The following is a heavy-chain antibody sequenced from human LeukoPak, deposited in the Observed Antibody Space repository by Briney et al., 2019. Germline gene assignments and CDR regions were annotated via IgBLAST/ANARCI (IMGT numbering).Heavy chain of an antibody. V-gene: IGHV3-23*01. D-gene: IGHD1-26*01. J-gene: IGHJ4*02. CDR3: AKREGRYGIVGATMKPIDY. CDR1: GFTFSSYA. Sequence: GGSLRLSCAASGFTFSSYAMSWVRQAPGKGLEWVSAISGSGSSTYYADSVKGRFTISRDNSKNTLYLQMNSLRAEDTAVYYCAKREGRYGIVGATMKPIDYWGQGTLVTVSS. CDR2: ISGSGSST.